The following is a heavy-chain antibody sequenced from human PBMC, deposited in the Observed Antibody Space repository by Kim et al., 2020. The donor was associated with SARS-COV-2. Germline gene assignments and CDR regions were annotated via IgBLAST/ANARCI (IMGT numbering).Heavy chain of an antibody. J-gene: IGHJ3*02. V-gene: IGHV3-23*01. D-gene: IGHD1-1*01. Sequence: GGSLRLSCVASGFTFTTYGMSWVRQTPGKGLEWVSSISGSATATYYADSVKGRFTISRDNSKNTLNLQMNGLRAEDTAVYYCAKDVRQLDAFDMWGQGTVVTVPS. CDR2: ISGSATAT. CDR1: GFTFTTYG. CDR3: AKDVRQLDAFDM.